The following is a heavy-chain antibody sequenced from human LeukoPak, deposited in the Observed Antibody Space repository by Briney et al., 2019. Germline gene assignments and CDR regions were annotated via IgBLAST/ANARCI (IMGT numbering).Heavy chain of an antibody. CDR1: GFTFNMYW. CDR2: IYYSGST. V-gene: IGHV4-59*08. CDR3: ASGYSYGYGYY. Sequence: GSLRLSCAASGFTFNMYWMSWVRQAPGKGLEWIGYIYYSGSTNYNPSLKSRVTISVDTSKNQFSLKLSSVTAADTAVYYCASGYSYGYGYYWGQGTLVTVSS. J-gene: IGHJ4*02. D-gene: IGHD5-18*01.